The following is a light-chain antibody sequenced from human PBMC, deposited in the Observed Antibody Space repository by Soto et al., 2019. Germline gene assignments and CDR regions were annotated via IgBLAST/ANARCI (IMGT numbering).Light chain of an antibody. CDR2: GNT. J-gene: IGLJ2*01. V-gene: IGLV1-40*01. CDR3: QSYESSLSGWI. CDR1: SSNIGAGYD. Sequence: QSVLTQPPSRSGAPGQGVTISCTGSSSNIGAGYDVHWYQQVPGTAPKLLIYGNTNRPSGVPDRFSASKSGTSASLAISGLQAEDEADYYCQSYESSLSGWIFGGGNKLTVL.